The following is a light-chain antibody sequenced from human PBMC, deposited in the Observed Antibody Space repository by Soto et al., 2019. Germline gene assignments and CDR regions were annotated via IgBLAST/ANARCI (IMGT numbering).Light chain of an antibody. J-gene: IGLJ1*01. Sequence: QSVLTQPPSASGTPGQRVTISCSGSSSNIGTNTVTWYQQAPGTAPKLLIYSNTQRPSGVPDRFSGSKSGTSASLAISELQSEDEADYYCAAWDDSLNGVLGAGTKLTVL. CDR1: SSNIGTNT. CDR2: SNT. CDR3: AAWDDSLNGV. V-gene: IGLV1-44*01.